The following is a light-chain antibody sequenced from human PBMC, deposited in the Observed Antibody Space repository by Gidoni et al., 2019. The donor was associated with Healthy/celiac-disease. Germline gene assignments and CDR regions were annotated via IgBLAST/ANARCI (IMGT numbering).Light chain of an antibody. V-gene: IGKV3-11*01. CDR3: QQRSNRRT. CDR2: DAS. CDR1: QSVSSY. Sequence: EIVLTQSPANLSLPPGERATLSCRASQSVSSYLAWYQQKPVQAPRLLIYDASNGATGIPGRFSGSGSGTDFTLTISSLEPEDFAVYYCQQRSNRRTFGQGTKLEIK. J-gene: IGKJ2*01.